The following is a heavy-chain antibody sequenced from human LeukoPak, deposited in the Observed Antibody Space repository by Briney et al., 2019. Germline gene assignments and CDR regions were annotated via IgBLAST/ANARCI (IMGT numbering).Heavy chain of an antibody. Sequence: SSETLSLTCTVSGGSISSYYWSWIRQPPGKGLEWIGYIYYSGSTNYNPSLKSRVTISVDTSKNQFSLKLSSVTAADTAVYYCARLGVDTAMEDYWGQGTLVAVSS. CDR2: IYYSGST. CDR1: GGSISSYY. J-gene: IGHJ4*02. CDR3: ARLGVDTAMEDY. V-gene: IGHV4-59*08. D-gene: IGHD5-18*01.